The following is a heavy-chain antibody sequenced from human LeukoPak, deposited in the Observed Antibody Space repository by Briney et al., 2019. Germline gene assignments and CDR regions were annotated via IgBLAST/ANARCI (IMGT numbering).Heavy chain of an antibody. CDR3: SNGIYSSSY. Sequence: GGSLRLSCAASGFTFSTYWMSWVRQAPGKGLEWVANIKQDGSEKYYVDSVRGRFTISRDNAKNSLYLQMNSLRAEDTAVYYCSNGIYSSSYWGQGTLVTVSS. CDR2: IKQDGSEK. V-gene: IGHV3-7*01. D-gene: IGHD6-13*01. CDR1: GFTFSTYW. J-gene: IGHJ4*02.